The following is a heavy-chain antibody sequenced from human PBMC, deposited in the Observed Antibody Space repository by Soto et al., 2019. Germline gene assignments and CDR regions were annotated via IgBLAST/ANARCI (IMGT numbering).Heavy chain of an antibody. CDR1: GFTFSSYS. CDR2: ISSSSSYI. D-gene: IGHD3-3*01. J-gene: IGHJ3*02. V-gene: IGHV3-21*01. Sequence: GGSLRLSCAASGFTFSSYSMNWVRQAPGKGLEWVSSISSSSSYIYYADSVKGRFTISRDNAKNSLYLQMNSLRAEDTAVYYCARGYYDFWSGSAEDAFDIWGQGTMVTVS. CDR3: ARGYYDFWSGSAEDAFDI.